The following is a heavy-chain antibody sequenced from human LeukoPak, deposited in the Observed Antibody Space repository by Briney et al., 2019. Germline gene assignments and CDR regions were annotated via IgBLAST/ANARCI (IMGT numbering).Heavy chain of an antibody. CDR3: AREEYAFNSYMDF. D-gene: IGHD2-2*01. CDR2: IYDNGNT. CDR1: GASVTSTGYC. V-gene: IGHV4-39*07. Sequence: PSETLSLTCTVSGASVTSTGYCWAWLRQPPGKGLEWIGSIYDNGNTYYSPPLTSRVTLSLDTSKNQFSLKLSSVTAADTAVYYCAREEYAFNSYMDFWGKGTTVTVSS. J-gene: IGHJ6*03.